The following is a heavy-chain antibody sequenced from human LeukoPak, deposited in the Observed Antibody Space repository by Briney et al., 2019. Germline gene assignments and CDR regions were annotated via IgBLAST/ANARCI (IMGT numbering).Heavy chain of an antibody. CDR3: ARVPTRPIAAADNRFDP. CDR2: ISAYNGNT. CDR1: GYTFTSYG. Sequence: ASVKVSCKASGYTFTSYGISWVRQAPGQGLEWMGWISAYNGNTNYAQKLQGRVTMTTDTSTSTAYMELRSLRSDDTAVYYCARVPTRPIAAADNRFDPWGQGTLVTVSS. D-gene: IGHD6-13*01. J-gene: IGHJ5*02. V-gene: IGHV1-18*01.